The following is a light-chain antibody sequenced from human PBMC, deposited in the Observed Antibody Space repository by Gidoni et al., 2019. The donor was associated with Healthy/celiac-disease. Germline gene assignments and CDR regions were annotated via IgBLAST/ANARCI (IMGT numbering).Light chain of an antibody. CDR1: SSAVGGYDY. Sequence: QSALTQPASVSGPPGQSVPTSCTGASSAVGGYDYGTWYQQRPGKAPKLMIYDVSNRPSGVSNRFSGSKSGNTASLTISGLQAEAEADYYCSSYTSSRTRVFGGGTKLTVL. J-gene: IGLJ3*02. CDR3: SSYTSSRTRV. CDR2: DVS. V-gene: IGLV2-14*03.